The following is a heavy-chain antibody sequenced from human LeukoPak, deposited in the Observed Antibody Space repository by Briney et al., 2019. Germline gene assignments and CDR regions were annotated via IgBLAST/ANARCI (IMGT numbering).Heavy chain of an antibody. D-gene: IGHD2-2*01. Sequence: GGSLRLSCAASGFTFSSYSMNWVRQAPGKRLEWVSSISSSSSYIYYADSVKGRFTISRDNAKNSLYLQMNSLRAEDTAVYYCARESDVVVPAAMKYYYYMDVWGKGTTVTVSS. CDR1: GFTFSSYS. J-gene: IGHJ6*03. V-gene: IGHV3-21*01. CDR3: ARESDVVVPAAMKYYYYMDV. CDR2: ISSSSSYI.